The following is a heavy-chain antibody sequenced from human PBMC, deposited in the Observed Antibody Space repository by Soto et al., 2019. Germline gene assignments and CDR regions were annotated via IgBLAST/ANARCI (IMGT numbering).Heavy chain of an antibody. CDR2: ITASTSYI. Sequence: EVQLVESGGGLVKPGGSLRLSCAASGFTFSNYNMKWVRQAPGKRLEWVSSITASTSYIYYADSVKGRFTISRDNAKNSLFLQMNSLRAEDTAVYYCARQYSSSFRTTDYWGQGTLVTVSS. CDR3: ARQYSSSFRTTDY. J-gene: IGHJ4*02. D-gene: IGHD6-6*01. V-gene: IGHV3-21*01. CDR1: GFTFSNYN.